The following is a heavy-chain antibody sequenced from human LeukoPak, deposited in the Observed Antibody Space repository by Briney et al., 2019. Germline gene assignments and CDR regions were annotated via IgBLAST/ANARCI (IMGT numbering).Heavy chain of an antibody. CDR2: INPDGSIT. Sequence: PGGSLRLSCAASGFTFTTSWMLWVRQVPGKGLLWVSRINPDGSITTYADSGQGRFTISRDNAKNTVYLQMNSLRAEDTAVYCCLQSGSWHYFDSWGQRTLVTVSS. V-gene: IGHV3-74*01. D-gene: IGHD6-25*01. CDR1: GFTFTTSW. J-gene: IGHJ4*02. CDR3: LQSGSWHYFDS.